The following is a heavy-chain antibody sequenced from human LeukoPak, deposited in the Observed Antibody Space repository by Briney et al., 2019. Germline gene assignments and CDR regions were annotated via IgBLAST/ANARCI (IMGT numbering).Heavy chain of an antibody. J-gene: IGHJ5*02. CDR1: GYTFTSYG. Sequence: ASVKVSCKASGYTFTSYGISWVRQAPGQGLEWMGWINPNSGGTNYAQKFQGRVTMTRDTSISTAYMELSRLRSDDTAVYYCARVYRSRLGFDPWGQGTLVTVSS. CDR2: INPNSGGT. V-gene: IGHV1-2*02. D-gene: IGHD1-14*01. CDR3: ARVYRSRLGFDP.